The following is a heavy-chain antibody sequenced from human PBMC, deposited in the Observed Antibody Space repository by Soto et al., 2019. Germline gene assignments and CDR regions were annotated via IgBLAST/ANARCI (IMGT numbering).Heavy chain of an antibody. J-gene: IGHJ6*03. Sequence: QVQLQESGPGLVKPSQTLSLTCTVSGGSISSGGYYWSWIRQHPGKGLEWIGYIYYSGSTYYNPSLKSRVTRSVDTSKNQFSLKLSSVTAADTAVYYCARSGCSGGSCYSYYYYYMDVWGKGTTVTVSS. CDR3: ARSGCSGGSCYSYYYYYMDV. CDR1: GGSISSGGYY. V-gene: IGHV4-31*03. D-gene: IGHD2-15*01. CDR2: IYYSGST.